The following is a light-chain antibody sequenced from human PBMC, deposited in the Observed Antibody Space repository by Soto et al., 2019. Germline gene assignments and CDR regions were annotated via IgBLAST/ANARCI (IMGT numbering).Light chain of an antibody. CDR3: QQRSNWPPLT. Sequence: EIVLTQSPATLSLSPGESATLSCRASQSVSKYLAWYQQKPGQAPRLLIYDASSRATGIPARFSGSGSGTDFTLTISSLGPEDFAVYYCQQRSNWPPLTFGGGTKVEI. V-gene: IGKV3-11*01. CDR1: QSVSKY. CDR2: DAS. J-gene: IGKJ4*01.